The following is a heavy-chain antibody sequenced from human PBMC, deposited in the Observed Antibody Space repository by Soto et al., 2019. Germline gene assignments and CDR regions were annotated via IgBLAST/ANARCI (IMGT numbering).Heavy chain of an antibody. CDR1: GFTFSSYG. Sequence: QVQLVESGGGVVQPGRSLRLSCAASGFTFSSYGMHWVRQAPGKGLEWVAVIWYDGSNKYYADSVKGRFTISRDNSKNTLYLQMNSLRAEDTAVYYCARDKRWDVDTAMVTFYYGMDVWGQGTTVTVSS. CDR3: ARDKRWDVDTAMVTFYYGMDV. V-gene: IGHV3-33*01. CDR2: IWYDGSNK. D-gene: IGHD5-18*01. J-gene: IGHJ6*02.